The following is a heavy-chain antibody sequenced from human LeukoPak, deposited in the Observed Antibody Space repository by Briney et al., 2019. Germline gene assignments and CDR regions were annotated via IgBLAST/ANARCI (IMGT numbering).Heavy chain of an antibody. D-gene: IGHD5-12*01. CDR3: ARCYVANYYGMDV. CDR2: IHYSGST. Sequence: SETLSLTCTVSGGSISSYYWSWIRQPPGKGLEWIGYIHYSGSTNYNPSLKSRVTISVDTSKNQFSLKLSSVTAADTAVYYCARCYVANYYGMDVWGQGTTVTVSS. CDR1: GGSISSYY. V-gene: IGHV4-59*08. J-gene: IGHJ6*02.